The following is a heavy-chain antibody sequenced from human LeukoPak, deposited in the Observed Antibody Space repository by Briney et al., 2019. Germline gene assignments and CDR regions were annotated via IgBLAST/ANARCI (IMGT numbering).Heavy chain of an antibody. CDR3: AATYYDILTGYHDY. CDR2: ISSSSSTI. V-gene: IGHV3-48*04. Sequence: GGSLRLSCAASGFTFSSYSMNWVRQAPGKGLEWVSYISSSSSTIYYADSVKGRFTISRDNAKNSLYLQMNSLRAEDTAVYYCAATYYDILTGYHDYWGQGTLVTVSS. D-gene: IGHD3-9*01. CDR1: GFTFSSYS. J-gene: IGHJ4*02.